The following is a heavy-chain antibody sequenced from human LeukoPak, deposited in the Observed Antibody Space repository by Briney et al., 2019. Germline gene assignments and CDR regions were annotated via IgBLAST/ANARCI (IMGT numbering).Heavy chain of an antibody. V-gene: IGHV4-31*03. J-gene: IGHJ4*02. Sequence: SQTLSLTCTVSGGSISSGGYYWSWIRQHPGKGLGWIGYIYYSGSTYYNPSLKSRVTISVDTSKNQFSLKLSSVTAADTAVYYCARVKLARGRYFDYWGQGTLVTVSS. CDR3: ARVKLARGRYFDY. CDR2: IYYSGST. CDR1: GGSISSGGYY. D-gene: IGHD1-1*01.